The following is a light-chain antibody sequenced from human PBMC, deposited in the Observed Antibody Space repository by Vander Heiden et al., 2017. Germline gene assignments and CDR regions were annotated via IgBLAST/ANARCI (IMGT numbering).Light chain of an antibody. CDR2: DVS. CDR1: SSDVGRYND. Sequence: QSALTQPASLSGSPGKSITISCTGTSSDVGRYNDVSWYQQHPGKAPKLMISDVSNRPSGISNRFSGSKSGNTASLTISGLQDEDEADYYCCSYTSSGTLLFGGGTKVTVL. CDR3: CSYTSSGTLL. V-gene: IGLV2-14*03. J-gene: IGLJ2*01.